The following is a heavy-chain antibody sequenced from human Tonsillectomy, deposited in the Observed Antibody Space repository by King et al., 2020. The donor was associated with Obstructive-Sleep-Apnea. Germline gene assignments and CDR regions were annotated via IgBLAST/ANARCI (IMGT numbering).Heavy chain of an antibody. CDR3: ARRAAVAGDY. J-gene: IGHJ4*02. CDR2: INTSDSYS. Sequence: QLVQSGAQVKKPGESLRISCKGSGYSFTSYWISWVRQMPGKGLEWMGRINTSDSYSNYSPSFQGHVTISADKSISTAYLQWSSLKASDTAMYYCARRAAVAGDYWGQGTLVTISS. V-gene: IGHV5-10-1*01. D-gene: IGHD6-19*01. CDR1: GYSFTSYW.